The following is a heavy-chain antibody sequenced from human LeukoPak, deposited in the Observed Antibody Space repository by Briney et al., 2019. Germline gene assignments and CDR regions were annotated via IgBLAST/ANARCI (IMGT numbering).Heavy chain of an antibody. J-gene: IGHJ4*02. CDR2: ISGSGGST. D-gene: IGHD5-18*01. CDR1: GFTFSSYA. Sequence: GGSLRLSCAASGFTFSSYAMSWVRQAPGKGLEWVSAISGSGGSTYYADSVKGRFTISRDNSKNTLYLQMNSLRAEDTAVYYCAKDRGIQLWNRVSDYWGQGTLVTVSS. CDR3: AKDRGIQLWNRVSDY. V-gene: IGHV3-23*01.